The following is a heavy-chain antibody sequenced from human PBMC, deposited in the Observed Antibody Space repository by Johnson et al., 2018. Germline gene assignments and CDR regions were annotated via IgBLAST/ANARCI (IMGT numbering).Heavy chain of an antibody. J-gene: IGHJ3*02. CDR1: GFTFGDYA. Sequence: VQLVESGGGLVKPGGSLRLSCAASGFTFGDYAMSWFRQAPGKGLEWVGFIRSKAVGGTAECAASVKGRFTISRDDSKSIAYLQMNSLKTEGRAVYYWTTVEDYYDSSGYYLLDIWGQGTMVTVSS. CDR3: TTVEDYYDSSGYYLLDI. CDR2: IRSKAVGGTA. V-gene: IGHV3-49*05. D-gene: IGHD3-22*01.